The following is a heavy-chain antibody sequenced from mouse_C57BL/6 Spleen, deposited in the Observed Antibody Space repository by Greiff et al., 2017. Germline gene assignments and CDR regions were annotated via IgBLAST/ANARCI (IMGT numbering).Heavy chain of an antibody. V-gene: IGHV1-39*01. Sequence: VQLQQSGPELVKPGASVKLSCKASGYSFTDYNITWVKQSNGQSLEWIGVINPNCGTTSYNKKFKGKATLTVDTSSSTAYMQLNSLTSEDSAVYYCAKDNWDYFDYWGQGTTLTVSS. J-gene: IGHJ2*01. D-gene: IGHD4-1*01. CDR1: GYSFTDYN. CDR3: AKDNWDYFDY. CDR2: INPNCGTT.